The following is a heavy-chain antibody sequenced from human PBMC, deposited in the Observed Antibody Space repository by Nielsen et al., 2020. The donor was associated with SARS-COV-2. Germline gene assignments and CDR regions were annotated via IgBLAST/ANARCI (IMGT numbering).Heavy chain of an antibody. CDR2: ISWNSGSI. CDR1: GFTFDDYA. J-gene: IGHJ4*02. D-gene: IGHD6-19*01. V-gene: IGHV3-9*01. Sequence: GGSLRLSCAASGFTFDDYAMHWVRQAPGKGLEWVSGISWNSGSIGYADSVKGRFTISRDNAKNSLYLQMNSLRAEDTALYYCAKFDQWPDYWGQGTLVTVSS. CDR3: AKFDQWPDY.